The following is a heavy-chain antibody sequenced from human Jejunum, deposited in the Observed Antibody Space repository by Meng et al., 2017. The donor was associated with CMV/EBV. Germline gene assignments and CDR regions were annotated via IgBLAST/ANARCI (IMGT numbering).Heavy chain of an antibody. Sequence: GLTFTSYSITWVRQAPGKGLEWLSYISGSSTYIYHADSVKGRFTISRDNAKNSVYLQMNGLRAEDAAVYYCARAIDYGDPNWFDTWGQGTLVTVSS. CDR3: ARAIDYGDPNWFDT. V-gene: IGHV3-21*01. J-gene: IGHJ5*02. CDR1: GLTFTSYS. D-gene: IGHD4-17*01. CDR2: ISGSSTYI.